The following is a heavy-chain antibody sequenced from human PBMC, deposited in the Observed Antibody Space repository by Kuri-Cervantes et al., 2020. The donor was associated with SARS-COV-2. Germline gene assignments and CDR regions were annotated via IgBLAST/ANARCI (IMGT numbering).Heavy chain of an antibody. V-gene: IGHV3-7*03. Sequence: GGSLRLSCSVSGFTFTDYWMAWVRQAPGGGLETVANIKYDESEKHHLDSVKGRFNISRDNAENSLFLQMNTLRVEDTAMYYCVRKPAAGFVSWGLGTLVTVSS. CDR3: VRKPAAGFVS. J-gene: IGHJ4*02. CDR2: IKYDESEK. CDR1: GFTFTDYW. D-gene: IGHD6-13*01.